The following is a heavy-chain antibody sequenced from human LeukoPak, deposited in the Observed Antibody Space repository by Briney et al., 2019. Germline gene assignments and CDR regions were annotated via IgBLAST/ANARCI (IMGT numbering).Heavy chain of an antibody. D-gene: IGHD3-3*01. CDR1: GFTFSSYA. V-gene: IGHV3-23*01. CDR2: ISGSGGST. CDR3: ARDPGVVAFHYLDF. J-gene: IGHJ4*02. Sequence: GGSLRLSCAASGFTFSSYAMSWVRQAPGKGLEWVSAISGSGGSTYYADSVKGRFTISRDNSKNTVYLQMNYLRADDTAVYYCARDPGVVAFHYLDFWGQGTLVTVSS.